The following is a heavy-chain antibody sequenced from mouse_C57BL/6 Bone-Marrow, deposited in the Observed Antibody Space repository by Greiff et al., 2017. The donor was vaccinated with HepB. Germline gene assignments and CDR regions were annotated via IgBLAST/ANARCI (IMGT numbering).Heavy chain of an antibody. D-gene: IGHD2-1*01. V-gene: IGHV1-85*01. CDR1: GYTFTSYD. CDR2: IYPRDGST. Sequence: QVQLQQSGPELVKPGASVKLSCKASGYTFTSYDINWVKQRPGQGLEWIGWIYPRDGSTKYNEKFKGKATLTVDTSSSTAYMELRSLTSEDSAVYFCARSIYYGNPAYWGQGTLVTVSA. CDR3: ARSIYYGNPAY. J-gene: IGHJ3*01.